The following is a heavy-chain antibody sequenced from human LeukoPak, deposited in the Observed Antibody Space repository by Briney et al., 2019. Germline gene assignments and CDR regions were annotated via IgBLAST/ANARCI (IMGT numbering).Heavy chain of an antibody. V-gene: IGHV4-39*01. CDR1: GGSISSSTYY. CDR2: IYYSGST. J-gene: IGHJ4*02. CDR3: ARHASYSSSWTDFDY. D-gene: IGHD6-13*01. Sequence: RTSETLSLTCTVSGGSISSSTYYWGWIRQPPGKGLEWSGNIYYSGSTYYNPSLKSRVTISVDTSKNQFSLKLSSLTAADTAIYYCARHASYSSSWTDFDYWGQGALVTVSP.